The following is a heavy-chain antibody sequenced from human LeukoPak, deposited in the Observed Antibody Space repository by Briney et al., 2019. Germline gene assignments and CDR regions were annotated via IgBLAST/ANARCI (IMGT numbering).Heavy chain of an antibody. CDR1: GGSISSTTYY. Sequence: SETLSLTCIVSGGSISSTTYYWGWIRQPPGKGLEWIGSIYYSGSTWYNPSLKSRVTVSADTSKNQFSLKLSSVTAADTAVYYCARGLGLSNRDGYNPGYWGQGTLVTVSS. J-gene: IGHJ4*02. D-gene: IGHD5-24*01. CDR2: IYYSGST. V-gene: IGHV4-39*01. CDR3: ARGLGLSNRDGYNPGY.